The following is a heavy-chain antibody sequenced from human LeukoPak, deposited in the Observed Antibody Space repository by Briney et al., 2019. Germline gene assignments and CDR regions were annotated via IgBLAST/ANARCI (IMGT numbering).Heavy chain of an antibody. Sequence: VASVKVSCKASGYTFTSYDINWVRQATGQGLEWMGWMNPNSGNTGYAQKFQGRVTMTRNTSISTAYMELSSLRSEDTAVYYCAKPAPSMVRGVILDAFDIWGQGTMVTVSS. CDR2: MNPNSGNT. CDR3: AKPAPSMVRGVILDAFDI. CDR1: GYTFTSYD. J-gene: IGHJ3*02. V-gene: IGHV1-8*01. D-gene: IGHD3-10*01.